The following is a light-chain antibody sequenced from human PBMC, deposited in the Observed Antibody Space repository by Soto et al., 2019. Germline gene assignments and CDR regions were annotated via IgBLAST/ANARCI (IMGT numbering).Light chain of an antibody. CDR1: RGHSNYA. Sequence: QLVLTQSPSASASRGASVKLTCTLSRGHSNYAIAWHQQQPEKGPRYLMKLNSDGSHRKGDGIPDRFSGSSSGAERYLTISSLQSEDEADYYCQTWGTGIRVFGTGTKLTVL. J-gene: IGLJ1*01. CDR3: QTWGTGIRV. CDR2: LNSDGSH. V-gene: IGLV4-69*01.